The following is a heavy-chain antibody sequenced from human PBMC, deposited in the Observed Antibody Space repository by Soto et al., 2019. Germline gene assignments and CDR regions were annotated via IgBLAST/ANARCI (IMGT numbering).Heavy chain of an antibody. CDR2: ISSSSSTI. V-gene: IGHV3-48*02. D-gene: IGHD3-10*01. J-gene: IGHJ6*02. Sequence: EVQLVESGGGLVQPGGSLRLSCAASGFTFSSYSMNWVRQAPGKGLEWVSYISSSSSTIYYADSVKGRFTISRDNAKNSLYLQMNSLRDEDTAVYYCARDRITMVRGVPYYYCGMDVWGQGTTVTVSS. CDR1: GFTFSSYS. CDR3: ARDRITMVRGVPYYYCGMDV.